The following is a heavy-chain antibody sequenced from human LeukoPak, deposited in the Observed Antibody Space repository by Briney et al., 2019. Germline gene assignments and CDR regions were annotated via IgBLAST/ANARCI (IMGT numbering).Heavy chain of an antibody. D-gene: IGHD6-13*01. J-gene: IGHJ4*02. V-gene: IGHV5-51*01. CDR1: GYSFTSYW. CDR3: ARQKRVAAAGTEIDY. CDR2: IYPDDSDT. Sequence: GESLQISCKGSGYSFTSYWIGWVRQMPGKGLEWMGIIYPDDSDTRYSPSFQGQVTISADKSVSTAYLQWSSLKASDTAMYYCARQKRVAAAGTEIDYWGQGTLVMVSS.